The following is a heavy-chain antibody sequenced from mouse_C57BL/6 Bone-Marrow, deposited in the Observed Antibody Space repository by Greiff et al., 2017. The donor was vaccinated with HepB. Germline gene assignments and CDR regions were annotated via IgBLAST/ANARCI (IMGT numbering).Heavy chain of an antibody. CDR2: IYPGSGST. J-gene: IGHJ3*01. Sequence: QVHVKQSGAELVKPGASVKMSCKASGYTFTSYWITWVKQRPGQGLEWIGDIYPGSGSTNYNEKFKSKATLTVDTSSSTAYMQLSSLTSEDSAVYYCARMGGYDWFAYWGQGTLVTVSA. CDR1: GYTFTSYW. CDR3: ARMGGYDWFAY. V-gene: IGHV1-55*01. D-gene: IGHD2-2*01.